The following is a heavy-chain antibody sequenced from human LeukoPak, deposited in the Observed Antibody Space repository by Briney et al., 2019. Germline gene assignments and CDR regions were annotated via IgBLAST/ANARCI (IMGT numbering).Heavy chain of an antibody. CDR3: ARGANSGSYVNSPIDY. V-gene: IGHV3-33*08. J-gene: IGHJ4*02. D-gene: IGHD1-26*01. CDR2: IWYDGSNK. Sequence: GGSLRLSCAASGFTFSSYGMHWVRQAPGKGLEWVAVIWYDGSNKYYADSVKGRFTISRDNSKNTLYLQMNSLRAEDTAVYYCARGANSGSYVNSPIDYWGQGTLVTVSS. CDR1: GFTFSSYG.